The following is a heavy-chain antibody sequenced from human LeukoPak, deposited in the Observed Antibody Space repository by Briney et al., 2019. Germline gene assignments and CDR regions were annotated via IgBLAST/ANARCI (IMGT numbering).Heavy chain of an antibody. CDR2: ISYDGSNK. J-gene: IGHJ4*02. V-gene: IGHV3-30*18. CDR1: GFTFSSYG. Sequence: AGGSLRLSCAASGFTFSSYGMHWVRQAPGKGLEWVAVISYDGSNKYYADSVKGRFTISRDNSKNTLYLQMNSLRAEDTAVYYCAKDRGEINWNPFDYWGQGTLVTVSS. CDR3: AKDRGEINWNPFDY. D-gene: IGHD1-1*01.